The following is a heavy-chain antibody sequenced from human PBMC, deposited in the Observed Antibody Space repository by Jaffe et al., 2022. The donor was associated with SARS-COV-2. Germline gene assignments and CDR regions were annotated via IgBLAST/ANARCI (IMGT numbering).Heavy chain of an antibody. J-gene: IGHJ5*02. CDR3: ARDKAPDGYNWFWFDP. V-gene: IGHV3-30-3*01. CDR2: ISYDGSNK. Sequence: QVQLVESGGGVVQPGRSLRLSCAASGFTFSSYAMHWVRQAPGKGLEWVAVISYDGSNKYYADSVKGRFTISRDNSKNTLYLQMNSLRAEDTAVYYCARDKAPDGYNWFWFDPWGQGTLVTVSS. D-gene: IGHD5-12*01. CDR1: GFTFSSYA.